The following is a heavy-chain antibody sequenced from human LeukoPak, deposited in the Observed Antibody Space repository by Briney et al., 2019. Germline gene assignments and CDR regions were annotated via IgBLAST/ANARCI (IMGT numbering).Heavy chain of an antibody. CDR3: AREAYYYGSVPDP. CDR1: GSSISSGSYY. Sequence: SQTLSLTCTVSGSSISSGSYYWSWIRQPAGKGLEWIGRIYTSGSTNYNPSLKSRVTISVDTSKNQFSLKLSSVTAADTAVYYCAREAYYYGSVPDPWGQGTLVTVSS. CDR2: IYTSGST. D-gene: IGHD3-10*01. J-gene: IGHJ5*02. V-gene: IGHV4-61*02.